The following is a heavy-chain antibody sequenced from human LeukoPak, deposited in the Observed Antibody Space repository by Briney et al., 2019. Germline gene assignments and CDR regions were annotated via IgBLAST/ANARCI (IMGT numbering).Heavy chain of an antibody. Sequence: PGGSLRLSCAASGFTFSSYSMNWVRQAPGKGLEWVSSISSSSSYIYYADSVKGRFTISRDNAKNSLYLQMSSLRAEDTAVYYCARGSALLLLTEYFQHWGQGTLVTVSS. CDR2: ISSSSSYI. D-gene: IGHD3-22*01. V-gene: IGHV3-21*01. J-gene: IGHJ1*01. CDR3: ARGSALLLLTEYFQH. CDR1: GFTFSSYS.